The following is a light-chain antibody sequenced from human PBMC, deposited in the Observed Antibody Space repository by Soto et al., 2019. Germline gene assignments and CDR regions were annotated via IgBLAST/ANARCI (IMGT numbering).Light chain of an antibody. Sequence: EIVLTQSPVTLSLSPGEIATLSCRASQSVSSYLTWYQQKPGQAPRLLIYDASNRATGIPARFSGSGSGTDFTLTISSLEPEDFAVYYCQKRSNWPINFGQGTRLEIK. CDR1: QSVSSY. V-gene: IGKV3-11*01. J-gene: IGKJ5*01. CDR3: QKRSNWPIN. CDR2: DAS.